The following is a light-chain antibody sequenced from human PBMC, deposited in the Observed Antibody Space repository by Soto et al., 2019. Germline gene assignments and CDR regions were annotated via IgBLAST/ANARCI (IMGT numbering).Light chain of an antibody. Sequence: QSVLTQPPSASGTPGQRVTISCSGSSSNIGSNYVFWYQQLPGTAPKLLLFFNNERPSGVPDRFSGSKSGTSASLAISGLRSEDEADYYCATWDDSLSGVVFGGGTKLTVL. CDR2: FNN. CDR1: SSNIGSNY. V-gene: IGLV1-47*02. CDR3: ATWDDSLSGVV. J-gene: IGLJ2*01.